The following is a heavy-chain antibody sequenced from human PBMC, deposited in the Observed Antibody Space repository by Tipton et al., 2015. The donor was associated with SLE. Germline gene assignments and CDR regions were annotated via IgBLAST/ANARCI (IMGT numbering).Heavy chain of an antibody. Sequence: TLSLTCAVYGGSFGPHYWSWIRQPPGKGLEWIGEINDSGSTNYNPSLKSRVIISIDTSKNQFSLKLNSVTAADTAVYYCARVQWVRVPPNFFSSSMDDWDKGSSVTVSS. D-gene: IGHD2-8*01. J-gene: IGHJ6*03. CDR1: GGSFGPHY. CDR2: INDSGST. CDR3: ARVQWVRVPPNFFSSSMDD. V-gene: IGHV4-34*01.